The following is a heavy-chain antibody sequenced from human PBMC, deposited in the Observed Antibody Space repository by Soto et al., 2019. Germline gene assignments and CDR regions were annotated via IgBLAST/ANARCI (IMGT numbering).Heavy chain of an antibody. J-gene: IGHJ6*02. CDR2: IYSGGST. Sequence: GGSLRLSCAASGFTVSSNYMSWVRQAPGKGLEWVSVIYSGGSTYYADSVKGRFTISRDNSKNTLYLQMNSLRAEDTAVYYCASGVDIVVVPAAQNYYYYGMDVWGQGTTVTVSS. CDR3: ASGVDIVVVPAAQNYYYYGMDV. D-gene: IGHD2-2*01. V-gene: IGHV3-53*01. CDR1: GFTVSSNY.